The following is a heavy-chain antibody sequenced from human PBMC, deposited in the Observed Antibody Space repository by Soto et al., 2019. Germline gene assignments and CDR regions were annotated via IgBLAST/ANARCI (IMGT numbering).Heavy chain of an antibody. D-gene: IGHD6-19*01. CDR2: INHSGST. CDR1: GGSFSGYY. V-gene: IGHV4-34*01. CDR3: ARGVAVAGTPAFDI. J-gene: IGHJ3*02. Sequence: SETLSLTCAVYGGSFSGYYWSWIRQPPVKGLEWIGEINHSGSTNYNPSLKSRVTISVDTSKNQFSLKLSSVTAADTAVYYCARGVAVAGTPAFDIWGQGTMVTVSS.